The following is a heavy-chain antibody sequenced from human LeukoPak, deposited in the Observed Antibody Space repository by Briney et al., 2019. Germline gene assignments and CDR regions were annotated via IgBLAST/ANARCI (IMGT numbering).Heavy chain of an antibody. D-gene: IGHD5-24*01. V-gene: IGHV3-21*01. CDR3: ARFRGRAFDI. J-gene: IGHJ3*02. CDR2: ISSSSSYI. Sequence: GGSLRLSCAASGFTFSSYSMNWVRQAPGKGLEWVSSISSSSSYIYYADSVKGRFTISRDNAKNSPYLQMNSLRAEDTAVYYCARFRGRAFDIWGQGTMVTVSS. CDR1: GFTFSSYS.